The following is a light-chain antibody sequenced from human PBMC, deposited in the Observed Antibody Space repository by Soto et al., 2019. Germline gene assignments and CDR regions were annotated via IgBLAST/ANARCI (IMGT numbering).Light chain of an antibody. Sequence: DIQMTQSPSTLSASIGDRITSSCRASQNIDTWLAWYQQRPGEAPKLLIYTASNLENGVPSRFSGSGSGTAFTLTISSLQAEDVATYYCQQYSDSSRSFGQGTQVE. CDR3: QQYSDSSRS. CDR2: TAS. J-gene: IGKJ1*01. CDR1: QNIDTW. V-gene: IGKV1-5*03.